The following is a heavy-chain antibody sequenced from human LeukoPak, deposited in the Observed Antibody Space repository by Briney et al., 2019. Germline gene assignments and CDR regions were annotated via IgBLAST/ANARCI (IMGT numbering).Heavy chain of an antibody. V-gene: IGHV4-59*01. CDR2: IFYTGST. J-gene: IGHJ3*01. CDR3: ARAGFFFATSGYNDGFDF. Sequence: SETLSLTCTVSGGSIGSYYWSWIRQPPGKGLEWIGYIFYTGSTNYNSSLKSRVTISIDTSKNQFSLKLSSVTAADTAVYHCARAGFFFATSGYNDGFDFWGQGTMVTVSS. D-gene: IGHD3-22*01. CDR1: GGSIGSYY.